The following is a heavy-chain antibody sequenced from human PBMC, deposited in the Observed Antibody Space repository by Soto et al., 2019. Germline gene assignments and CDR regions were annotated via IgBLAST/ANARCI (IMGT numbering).Heavy chain of an antibody. CDR2: IYYSGST. V-gene: IGHV4-59*08. D-gene: IGHD4-17*01. Sequence: PEETLSLTCTVSGGSISSYYWSWIRQPPGKGLEWIGYIYYSGSTNYNPSLKSRVTISVDTSKNQFSLKLSSVTAADTAVYYCARRGSYGDSDYWGQGTLVTVSS. J-gene: IGHJ4*02. CDR3: ARRGSYGDSDY. CDR1: GGSISSYY.